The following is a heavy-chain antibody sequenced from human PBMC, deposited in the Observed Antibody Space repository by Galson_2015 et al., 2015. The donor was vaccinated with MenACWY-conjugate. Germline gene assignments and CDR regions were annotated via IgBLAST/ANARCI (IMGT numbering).Heavy chain of an antibody. CDR1: GFTFSNSW. V-gene: IGHV3-7*01. Sequence: LRLSCAASGFTFSNSWMNWIRQAPGSGLEWVANINPESSRGTYVDSVKGRFTISRDNAENSVYLEMNSLRPEDTAVFYCAAWTADDNYWAQGTLVTVSS. CDR2: INPESSRG. D-gene: IGHD3/OR15-3a*01. J-gene: IGHJ4*02. CDR3: AAWTADDNY.